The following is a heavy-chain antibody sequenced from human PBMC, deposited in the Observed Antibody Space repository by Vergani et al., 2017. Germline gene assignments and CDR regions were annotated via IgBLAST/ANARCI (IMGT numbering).Heavy chain of an antibody. J-gene: IGHJ2*01. Sequence: EVQLVESGGGLVQPGGSLRLSCAASGFTSSSHEMNWVRQAPGKGLEWVSYISSGSSTIYYADSVKGRFTISRDNAKSSLYLQMNRLRADDTSVYYCARGSSVWTTVTTSSDFDLWGRGTLVTVSS. CDR1: GFTSSSHE. D-gene: IGHD4-11*01. CDR3: ARGSSVWTTVTTSSDFDL. CDR2: ISSGSSTI. V-gene: IGHV3-48*03.